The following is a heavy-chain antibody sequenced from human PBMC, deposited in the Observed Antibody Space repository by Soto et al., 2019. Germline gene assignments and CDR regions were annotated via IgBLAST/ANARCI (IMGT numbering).Heavy chain of an antibody. J-gene: IGHJ4*02. CDR2: ISYDGSNK. D-gene: IGHD4-4*01. V-gene: IGHV3-30*18. CDR1: GFTFSSYG. Sequence: GGSLRLSCAASGFTFSSYGMHWVRQAPGKWLEWVAVISYDGSNKYYADSVKGRFTISRDNSKNTLYLQMNSLRAEDTAVYYCAKERLKLQFFDYWGQGXLVTVYS. CDR3: AKERLKLQFFDY.